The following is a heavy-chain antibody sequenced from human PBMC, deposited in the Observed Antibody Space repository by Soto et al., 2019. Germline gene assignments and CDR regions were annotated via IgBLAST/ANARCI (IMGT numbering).Heavy chain of an antibody. V-gene: IGHV3-33*01. CDR2: IWYDGSNK. Sequence: GGSLRLSCAASGFTFSSYGMHWVRQAPGKGLEWVAVIWYDGSNKYYADSVKGRFTISRDNSKNTLYLQMNSLRAEDTAVYYCARGYSSGWYGPGFYYYYGMDVWGRGTTVTVSS. CDR1: GFTFSSYG. D-gene: IGHD6-19*01. CDR3: ARGYSSGWYGPGFYYYYGMDV. J-gene: IGHJ6*02.